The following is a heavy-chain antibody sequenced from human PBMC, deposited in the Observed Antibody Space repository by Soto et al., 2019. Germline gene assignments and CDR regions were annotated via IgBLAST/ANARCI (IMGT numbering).Heavy chain of an antibody. CDR1: GFTFSSYG. D-gene: IGHD3-3*01. CDR3: AKGYQYYDFWSGRSNWFDP. J-gene: IGHJ5*02. V-gene: IGHV3-30*18. Sequence: QVQLVESGGGVVQPGRSLRLSCAASGFTFSSYGRHWVRQAPGKGLEWVAVISYDGSNKYYADSVKGRFTISRDNSKNTLYLQMNSLRAEDTAVYYCAKGYQYYDFWSGRSNWFDPWGQGTLVTVSS. CDR2: ISYDGSNK.